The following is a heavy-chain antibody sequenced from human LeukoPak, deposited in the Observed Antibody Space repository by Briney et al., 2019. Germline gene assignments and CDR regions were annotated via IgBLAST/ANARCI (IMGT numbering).Heavy chain of an antibody. CDR2: ISYDGSNK. D-gene: IGHD6-13*01. CDR1: GFTFSSYA. V-gene: IGHV3-30*01. Sequence: GGSLRLSCAASGFTFSSYAMHWVRQAPGKGLEWVAVISYDGSNKYYADSVKGRFTISRDNSKNTLYLQMNSLRAEDTAVYYCARDIARSWTYMIWDYWGQGTLVTVSS. CDR3: ARDIARSWTYMIWDY. J-gene: IGHJ4*02.